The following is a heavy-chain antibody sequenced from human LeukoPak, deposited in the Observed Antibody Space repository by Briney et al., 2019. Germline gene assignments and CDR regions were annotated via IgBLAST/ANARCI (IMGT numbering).Heavy chain of an antibody. Sequence: SETLSLTCTVSGGSIISYGWSWIRQPPGRGLEWIGYIFHSGSTKYNPSLKSRGTISLDTSKNQFSLNLSTVTAADTAVYYCARVYTSSWYRHSLNLDYWGQGTLVIVSS. CDR3: ARVYTSSWYRHSLNLDY. V-gene: IGHV4-59*01. CDR1: GGSIISYG. CDR2: IFHSGST. D-gene: IGHD6-13*01. J-gene: IGHJ4*02.